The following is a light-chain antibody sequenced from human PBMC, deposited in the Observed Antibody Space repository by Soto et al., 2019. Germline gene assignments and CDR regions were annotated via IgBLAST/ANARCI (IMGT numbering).Light chain of an antibody. J-gene: IGKJ3*01. Sequence: DIQMTQSPSSLSASVGDRVTITCQASHDITSFLHWYQHKPGRAPKLLIYDASILEAGVPTRFSGSGSGTHFTFTISSLQPEDVATYYCQHCDYLPIFGPGTAVDFK. V-gene: IGKV1-33*01. CDR3: QHCDYLPI. CDR1: HDITSF. CDR2: DAS.